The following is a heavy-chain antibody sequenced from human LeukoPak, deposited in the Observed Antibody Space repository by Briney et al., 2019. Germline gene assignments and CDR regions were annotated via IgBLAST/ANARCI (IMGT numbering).Heavy chain of an antibody. Sequence: SETLSLTCTVSGGSISSYYWSWIRQPPGKGLEWIGYIYYSGSTNYNPSLKSRVTISVDTSKNQFSLKLSSVTAADTAVYYCAREGYCYGMDVWGQGTTVTVSS. CDR2: IYYSGST. J-gene: IGHJ6*02. CDR1: GGSISSYY. CDR3: AREGYCYGMDV. V-gene: IGHV4-59*01.